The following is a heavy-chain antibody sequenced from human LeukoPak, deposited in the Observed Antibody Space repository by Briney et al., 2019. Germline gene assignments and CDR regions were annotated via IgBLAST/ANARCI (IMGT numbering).Heavy chain of an antibody. CDR2: IKQDGSEK. J-gene: IGHJ4*02. D-gene: IGHD1-26*01. Sequence: GGSLRLSCAAAGFTFSNYWMSWVRQAPGKGLGWVANIKQDGSEKYYVDSVKGRFTISRDNAKNSLYLQMNSLRAEDTAVYYCARAQGAGYYFDYWGQGTLVTVSS. V-gene: IGHV3-7*01. CDR3: ARAQGAGYYFDY. CDR1: GFTFSNYW.